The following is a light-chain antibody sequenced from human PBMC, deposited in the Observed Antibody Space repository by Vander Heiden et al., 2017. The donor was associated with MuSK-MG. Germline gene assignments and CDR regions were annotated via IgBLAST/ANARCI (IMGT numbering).Light chain of an antibody. Sequence: SYDLTQPPSVSVSPGQTASITGSGDMLGDQYACLYQQKPGQPPGRCIVHDTYRPSGIPERGSASFSGNNATPHTMGTQPMDEADEYCHLWHRGTAAVFGGGTKLTVL. J-gene: IGLJ2*01. CDR2: HDT. V-gene: IGLV3-1*01. CDR1: MLGDQY. CDR3: HLWHRGTAAV.